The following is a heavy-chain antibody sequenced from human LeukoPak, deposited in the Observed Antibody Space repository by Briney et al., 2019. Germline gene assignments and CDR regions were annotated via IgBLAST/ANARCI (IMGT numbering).Heavy chain of an antibody. V-gene: IGHV3-7*01. CDR1: GFALSSHW. Sequence: PGGSLRLSCAASGFALSSHWMTWVRQVPGRGPEWVANVNRDGSETYYLDSVKGRFTISKDNAKNSLYLQMNSLRVVDTAVYSCARESDGDYYFDYWGQGTLVTVSS. J-gene: IGHJ4*02. CDR3: ARESDGDYYFDY. CDR2: VNRDGSET. D-gene: IGHD4-17*01.